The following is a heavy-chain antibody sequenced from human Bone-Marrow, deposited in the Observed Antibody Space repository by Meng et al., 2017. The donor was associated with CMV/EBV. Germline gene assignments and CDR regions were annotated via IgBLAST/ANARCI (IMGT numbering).Heavy chain of an antibody. D-gene: IGHD3-3*01. CDR2: INPSGGST. J-gene: IGHJ6*02. CDR3: ARDFGNNTYYDFWSGYYSSFGYYYGMDV. CDR1: GYTFTSYY. V-gene: IGHV1-46*01. Sequence: ASVKVSCKASGYTFTSYYMHWVRQAPGQGLEWMGIINPSGGSTSYAQKFQGRVTMTRDTSTSTVYMELSSLRSEDTAVYYCARDFGNNTYYDFWSGYYSSFGYYYGMDVWGQGTTVTVSS.